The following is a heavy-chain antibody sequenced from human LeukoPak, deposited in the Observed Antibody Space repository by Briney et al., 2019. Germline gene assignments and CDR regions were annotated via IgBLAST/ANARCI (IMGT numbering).Heavy chain of an antibody. D-gene: IGHD2-15*01. CDR1: GGSISSYY. V-gene: IGHV4-59*08. CDR3: ARHCSGDNCYFYGMEV. J-gene: IGHJ6*02. CDR2: IYYTGNT. Sequence: SETLSLTCTVSGGSISSYYWSWIRQPPGKGQEWIGYIYYTGNTNYNPSLKRRGTISIDTSKNQISLKLSSVTAADTAVYYCARHCSGDNCYFYGMEVWGQGTTVTVSS.